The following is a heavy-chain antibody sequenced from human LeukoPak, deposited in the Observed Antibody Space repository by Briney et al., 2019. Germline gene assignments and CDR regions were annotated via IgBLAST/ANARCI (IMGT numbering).Heavy chain of an antibody. D-gene: IGHD1-26*01. Sequence: GGSLRLSCAASGFTFDDYAMHWVRQAPGKGLEWVSGISWNSVTKGYADSVKGQFTISRDNAKNSLYLQMNSLRAEDTALYYCAKDKGAVGATGFDYWGQGTLVTVSS. CDR1: GFTFDDYA. J-gene: IGHJ4*02. CDR2: ISWNSVTK. V-gene: IGHV3-9*01. CDR3: AKDKGAVGATGFDY.